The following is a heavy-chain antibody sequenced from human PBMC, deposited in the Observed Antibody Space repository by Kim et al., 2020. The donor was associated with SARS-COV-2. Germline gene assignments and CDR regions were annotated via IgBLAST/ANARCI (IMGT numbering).Heavy chain of an antibody. Sequence: SGTRYSPSFQRQITLPADKSISTAYLQWSSLKASDTAMYYCARHGDYADYWGQGTLVTVSS. D-gene: IGHD4-17*01. CDR2: SGT. V-gene: IGHV5-51*01. CDR3: ARHGDYADY. J-gene: IGHJ4*02.